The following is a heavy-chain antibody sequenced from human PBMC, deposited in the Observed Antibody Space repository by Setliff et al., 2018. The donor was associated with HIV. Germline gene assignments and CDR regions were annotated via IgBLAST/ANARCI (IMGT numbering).Heavy chain of an antibody. CDR3: ARGSCSGCYLSDY. CDR1: GYTFSTNA. CDR2: INAGDDNT. Sequence: ASVKVSCKAFGYTFSTNAIHWVRQAPGQRLEWMGYINAGDDNTRYSEKFQGRATITRDTSANTAYMELSSLRSEDTAVYYCARGSCSGCYLSDYWGQGTLVTVSS. D-gene: IGHD6-19*01. J-gene: IGHJ4*02. V-gene: IGHV1-3*01.